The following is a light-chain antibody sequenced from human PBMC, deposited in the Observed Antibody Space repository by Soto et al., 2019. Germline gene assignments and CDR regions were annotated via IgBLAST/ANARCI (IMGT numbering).Light chain of an antibody. CDR2: GSS. V-gene: IGKV3D-15*01. CDR3: QQYNNWGLS. CDR1: ETVGTN. Sequence: IALTQSPATLSVSPGERVTLSCRASETVGTNLDWYQQRPGQPPRLLIYGSSTRATGVSATFSGSGSRTEFTLTISSLQSEESAVYYCQQYNNWGLSFGGGTRVEIK. J-gene: IGKJ4*01.